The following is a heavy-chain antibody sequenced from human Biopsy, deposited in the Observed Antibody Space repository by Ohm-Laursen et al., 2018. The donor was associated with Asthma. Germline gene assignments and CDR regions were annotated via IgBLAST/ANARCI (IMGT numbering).Heavy chain of an antibody. D-gene: IGHD2-2*01. Sequence: SVKASRKPHRGPSNIYVIGWVRQAPGLWLEWMGVINFVFGTTNYPQKLQDRVTITADDSMSTVYMELTSLRSEDTAVYYCARKAESCISWTCDSLDFWGQGTLVTVSS. CDR2: INFVFGTT. CDR3: ARKAESCISWTCDSLDF. V-gene: IGHV1-69*13. CDR1: RGPSNIYV. J-gene: IGHJ4*02.